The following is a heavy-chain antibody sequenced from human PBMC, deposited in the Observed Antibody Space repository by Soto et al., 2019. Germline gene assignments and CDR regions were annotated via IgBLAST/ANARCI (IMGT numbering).Heavy chain of an antibody. CDR1: GFTFSSYS. V-gene: IGHV3-48*01. J-gene: IGHJ3*02. CDR3: ASQGGVTQWSHFAFDI. CDR2: ISSISSTI. D-gene: IGHD2-21*02. Sequence: GGSLRLSCAASGFTFSSYSMNWVRQAPVKGLEFVSYISSISSTIYYADSVKGGFTISRYNAENWVYLQMNSVRAEDTAWYYCASQGGVTQWSHFAFDIWGQGTMVTVSS.